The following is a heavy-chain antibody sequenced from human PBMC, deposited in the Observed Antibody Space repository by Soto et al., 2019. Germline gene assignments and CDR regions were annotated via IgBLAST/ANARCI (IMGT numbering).Heavy chain of an antibody. CDR3: ARGDYYDSSDPFSDAFDI. V-gene: IGHV3-7*04. J-gene: IGHJ3*02. CDR2: VKPDGSEK. D-gene: IGHD3-22*01. CDR1: GFTFSSYW. Sequence: GGSLRLSCAASGFTFSSYWVSWVRQAPGKGLEWVANVKPDGSEKWYVDSVKGRFTISRDNAKNSLYLQMNSLRAEDTAVYYCARGDYYDSSDPFSDAFDIWGQGTMVTVSS.